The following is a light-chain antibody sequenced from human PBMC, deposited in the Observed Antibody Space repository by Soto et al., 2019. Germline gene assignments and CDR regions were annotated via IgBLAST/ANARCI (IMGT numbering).Light chain of an antibody. V-gene: IGKV1-13*02. CDR1: QGISSA. Sequence: AIPLTQSPSSLSASVGDRVTITCRASQGISSAVVWYQQKPGKAPKLLIYDASSLESGVPSRFSGSGSGTDFTLTISSLQPEDFATYYCQQFNSYPITFGQGTRLEIK. CDR3: QQFNSYPIT. CDR2: DAS. J-gene: IGKJ5*01.